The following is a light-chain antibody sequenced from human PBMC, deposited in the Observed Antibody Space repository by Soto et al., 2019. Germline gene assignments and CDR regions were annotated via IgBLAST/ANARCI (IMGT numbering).Light chain of an antibody. CDR2: YDR. J-gene: IGLJ2*01. CDR1: DIGSQS. Sequence: SYELTQPPSVSVAPGKTARFSCGGNDIGSQSVHWYQQKPGQAPVLLIYYDRERPSGIPERFSGSNSGNTATLTISRVEAGDEADYYCQVWDSSSDHRVFGGGTTLTVL. CDR3: QVWDSSSDHRV. V-gene: IGLV3-21*04.